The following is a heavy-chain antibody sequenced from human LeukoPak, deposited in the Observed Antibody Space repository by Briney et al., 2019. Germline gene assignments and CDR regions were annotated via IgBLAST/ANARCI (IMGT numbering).Heavy chain of an antibody. CDR1: GFIFSSYA. CDR3: AKDHEGAPGGY. CDR2: ISGSGGST. J-gene: IGHJ4*02. V-gene: IGHV3-23*01. Sequence: PGGSLRLSCAASGFIFSSYAMSWVRQAPGKGLEGVSTISGSGGSTYYAHSVKGRFTISRDNSKNTLYLQMNSLRAEDTAVYYCAKDHEGAPGGYWGQGTLVTVSS. D-gene: IGHD1-26*01.